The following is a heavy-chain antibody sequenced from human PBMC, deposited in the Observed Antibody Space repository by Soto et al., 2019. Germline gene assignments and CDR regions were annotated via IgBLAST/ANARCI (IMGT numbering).Heavy chain of an antibody. J-gene: IGHJ4*02. CDR2: IIPMFGTA. CDR1: GSTFSRYA. D-gene: IGHD3-22*01. Sequence: SVRFSCKASGSTFSRYAINWVRQAPGQVLEWMGGIIPMFGTANYAQKLQGRVTITADESTITGYRELRSLISEDTAVYYCARDGTLYDSSGYYYLYWGQGTLGSVPS. V-gene: IGHV1-69*01. CDR3: ARDGTLYDSSGYYYLY.